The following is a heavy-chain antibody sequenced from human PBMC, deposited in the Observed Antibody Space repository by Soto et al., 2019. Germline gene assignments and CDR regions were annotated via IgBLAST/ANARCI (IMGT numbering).Heavy chain of an antibody. J-gene: IGHJ5*01. CDR3: TRAYGAETFDF. Sequence: ASVKVSCKASGYTFNNYDIHWVRQAPGHGLEWMGWMNPNSGNTGYAQNFRGRVTMTQNTAIGTAYMELSSLRSDATATYYCTRAYGAETFDFWGQGTRVTVSS. CDR2: MNPNSGNT. V-gene: IGHV1-8*02. CDR1: GYTFNNYD. D-gene: IGHD3-10*01.